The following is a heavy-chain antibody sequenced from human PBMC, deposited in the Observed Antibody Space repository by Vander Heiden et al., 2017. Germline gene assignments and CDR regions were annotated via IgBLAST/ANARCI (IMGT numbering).Heavy chain of an antibody. CDR1: GFIFSRYG. V-gene: IGHV3-33*01. CDR3: AREVDSSGYYYFDY. CDR2: IWYDGSKK. D-gene: IGHD3-22*01. Sequence: QVQLVESGGGVVQPGRSLRLSCAASGFIFSRYGMHWVRQAPGKGLEWVAIIWYDGSKKYYADSVKGRFTISRDNSKNTLYLQMNSLRAEDTAVYYCAREVDSSGYYYFDYWGQGTLVTVSS. J-gene: IGHJ4*02.